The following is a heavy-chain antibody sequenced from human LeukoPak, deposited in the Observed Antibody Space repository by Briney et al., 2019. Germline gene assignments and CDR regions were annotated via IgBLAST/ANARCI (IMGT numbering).Heavy chain of an antibody. Sequence: PGRSLRLSCAASGFTFSAYGIHWVRQAPGKGLEWVAVVSYDGTNKYYADSVKGRFTISRDNSKNTLYLQMNSLRAEDTAVYYCAKARSSTVTTSFDYWGQGTLVTVSS. D-gene: IGHD4-17*01. V-gene: IGHV3-33*06. J-gene: IGHJ4*02. CDR2: VSYDGTNK. CDR3: AKARSSTVTTSFDY. CDR1: GFTFSAYG.